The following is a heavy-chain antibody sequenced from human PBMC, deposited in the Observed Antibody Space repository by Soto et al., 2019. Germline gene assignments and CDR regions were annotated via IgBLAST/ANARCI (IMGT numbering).Heavy chain of an antibody. D-gene: IGHD3-16*01. CDR3: ANAGGLRLGAFASSPYWYFDL. CDR2: IWYDGRKK. V-gene: IGHV3-33*06. Sequence: QVQLVESGGGVVQPGRSLRLSCAASGFTFSSYGMHWVRQAPGKGLEWVAGIWYDGRKKYYADSVKGRFTISRHNSKNTRDLPMNRLRAEDTAVYYCANAGGLRLGAFASSPYWYFDLLGRCTLFTVCS. J-gene: IGHJ2*01. CDR1: GFTFSSYG.